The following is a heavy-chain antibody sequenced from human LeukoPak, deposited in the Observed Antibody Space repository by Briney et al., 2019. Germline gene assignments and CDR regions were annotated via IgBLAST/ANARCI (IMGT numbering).Heavy chain of an antibody. CDR2: ISSSSSYI. D-gene: IGHD7-27*01. Sequence: PGGSLRLSCAAAGFTFSSYSMNWGRQAPGKGLEWVSSISSSSSYIYYADSVKGRFTISRDNAKTSLYLQMNSLRAEDTAVYYCARDVRGRTPLKLGMKWLDPWGQGTRVTVSS. CDR3: ARDVRGRTPLKLGMKWLDP. J-gene: IGHJ5*02. V-gene: IGHV3-21*01. CDR1: GFTFSSYS.